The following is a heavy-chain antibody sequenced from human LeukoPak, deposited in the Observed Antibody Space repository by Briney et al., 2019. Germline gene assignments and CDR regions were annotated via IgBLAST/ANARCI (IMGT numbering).Heavy chain of an antibody. D-gene: IGHD6-13*01. J-gene: IGHJ4*02. Sequence: PSETLSLTCTVSGGSVSTYQWGWIRQPPGKGLEWIGEINHSGSTNYNPSLKSRVTISVDTSKNQFSLKLSSVTAADTAVYYCAVGIAAADSYYFDYWGQGTLVTVSS. CDR2: INHSGST. CDR1: GGSVSTYQ. V-gene: IGHV4-34*01. CDR3: AVGIAAADSYYFDY.